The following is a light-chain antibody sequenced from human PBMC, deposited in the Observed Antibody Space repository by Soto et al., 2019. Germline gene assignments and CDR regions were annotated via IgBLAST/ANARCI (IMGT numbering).Light chain of an antibody. CDR1: SGDIGGYNY. J-gene: IGLJ3*02. V-gene: IGLV2-11*01. Sequence: QSALTQPRSVSGSPGQSVTISCTGTSGDIGGYNYVSWYQQHPGKAPKFLIYNVDKRPSGVPDRFSGSKSANTASLTISGLQADDEADYYCCSYAGTYILMFGGGTKVTVL. CDR3: CSYAGTYILM. CDR2: NVD.